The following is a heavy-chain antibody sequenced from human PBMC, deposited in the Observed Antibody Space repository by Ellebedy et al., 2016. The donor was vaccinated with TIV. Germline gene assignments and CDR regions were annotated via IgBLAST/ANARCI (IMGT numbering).Heavy chain of an antibody. CDR2: IYHTGTT. Sequence: SETLSLTCAVSGGSISTHNWWTWVRQPPGKGLEWIGEIYHTGTTNYSPSLKSRVTISLDTSKNQFSLKLTSVTAADTAVYYCARGGSGSDFGRSGLKFYYYMDVWGKGTTVTVSS. CDR3: ARGGSGSDFGRSGLKFYYYMDV. J-gene: IGHJ6*03. D-gene: IGHD3-10*01. CDR1: GGSISTHNW. V-gene: IGHV4-4*02.